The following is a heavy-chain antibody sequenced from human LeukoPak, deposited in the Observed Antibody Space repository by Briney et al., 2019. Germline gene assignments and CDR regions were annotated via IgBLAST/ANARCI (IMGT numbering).Heavy chain of an antibody. CDR1: GGSFSGYY. D-gene: IGHD4-23*01. J-gene: IGHJ4*02. CDR2: INHSGST. V-gene: IGHV4-34*01. CDR3: ARGGCPSRGGTLNDY. Sequence: SETLSLTCAVYGGSFSGYYWSWIRQPPGKGLEWIGEINHSGSTNYNPSLKSRVTISVDTSKNQFSLKLSSVTAADTAVYYCARGGCPSRGGTLNDYWGQGTLVTVSS.